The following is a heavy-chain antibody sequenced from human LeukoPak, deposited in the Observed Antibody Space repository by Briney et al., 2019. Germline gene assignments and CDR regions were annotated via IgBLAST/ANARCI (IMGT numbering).Heavy chain of an antibody. CDR3: ARDHWNYHYFDY. Sequence: SETLSLTCAVYGGSFSGYYWSWIRQPPGKGLEWIGEINHSGSTNYNPSLKSRVTISVDTSKNQFSLKLSSVTAADTAVYYCARDHWNYHYFDYWAQGTLVTVSS. D-gene: IGHD1-7*01. CDR2: INHSGST. V-gene: IGHV4-34*01. CDR1: GGSFSGYY. J-gene: IGHJ4*02.